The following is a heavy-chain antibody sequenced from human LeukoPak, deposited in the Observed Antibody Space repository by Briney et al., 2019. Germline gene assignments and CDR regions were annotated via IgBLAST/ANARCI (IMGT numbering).Heavy chain of an antibody. D-gene: IGHD5-18*01. CDR3: AREIFRHTAMAGY. CDR1: GDSISSGGYY. CDR2: VYTSGST. Sequence: SETLSLTCTVSGDSISSGGYYWSWIRQPAGKGLEWIGRVYTSGSTDYSPSLKSRVTISVDTSKNQFSLKLNSVTAADTAVYYCAREIFRHTAMAGYWGQGTLVTVSS. J-gene: IGHJ4*02. V-gene: IGHV4-61*02.